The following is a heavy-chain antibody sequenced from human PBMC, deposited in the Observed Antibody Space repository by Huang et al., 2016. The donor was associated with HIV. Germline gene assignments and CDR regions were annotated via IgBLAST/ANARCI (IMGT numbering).Heavy chain of an antibody. CDR1: SGSFSRYY. V-gene: IGHV4-34*02. J-gene: IGHJ6*02. D-gene: IGHD1-1*01. Sequence: QGRLQQWGAGLLKPSETLSLTCAVYSGSFSRYYWTWVRQPPGKGLEWIGEIGQSGSTNYNASRATRVTNSGDTSKNQFSLKMTSVTAADTAIYYCARAPAGNDYSLYHYYGLDIWGQGTTVTVSS. CDR3: ARAPAGNDYSLYHYYGLDI. CDR2: IGQSGST.